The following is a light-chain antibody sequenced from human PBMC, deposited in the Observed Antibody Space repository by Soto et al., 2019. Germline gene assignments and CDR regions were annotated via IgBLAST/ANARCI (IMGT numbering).Light chain of an antibody. CDR2: GAS. CDR1: QSVSSN. Sequence: ETVKTQSPATLSVSPGERATLSCRASQSVSSNLAWYQQKPGQAPRLLIYGASTRATGIPARFSGSGSGTEFTLTISSLQSEDFAAYYCQQYNNWPPLTFGGGTKVEIK. J-gene: IGKJ4*01. CDR3: QQYNNWPPLT. V-gene: IGKV3-15*01.